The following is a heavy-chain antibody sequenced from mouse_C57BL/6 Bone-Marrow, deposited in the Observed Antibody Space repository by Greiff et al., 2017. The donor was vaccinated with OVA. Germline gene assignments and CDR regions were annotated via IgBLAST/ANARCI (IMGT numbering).Heavy chain of an antibody. J-gene: IGHJ2*01. D-gene: IGHD2-4*01. CDR2: IDPETGGT. V-gene: IGHV1-15*01. CDR3: TIRSTMIKGYFDY. Sequence: QVQLQQPGAELVKPGASVTLSCKASGYTFTDYEMHWVKQTPVHGLEWIGAIDPETGGTAYNQKFKGKAILTADKSSSTAYMELRSLTSEDSAVYYCTIRSTMIKGYFDYWGQGTTLTVSS. CDR1: GYTFTDYE.